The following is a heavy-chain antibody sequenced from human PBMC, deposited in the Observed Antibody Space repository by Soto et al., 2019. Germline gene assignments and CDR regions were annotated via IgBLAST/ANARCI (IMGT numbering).Heavy chain of an antibody. J-gene: IGHJ4*02. V-gene: IGHV1-2*02. CDR1: GYTFTGHH. CDR2: INPNTGGT. CDR3: AISRYCSGGDCTTQSLYYFDY. Sequence: ASVKVSCKASGYTFTGHHIHWVRQAPGQGLEWMGWINPNTGGTNFAQKFRGRVTMTRDTSISTAHMELSRLRSDDTAVYYCAISRYCSGGDCTTQSLYYFDYWGQGTLVTVSS. D-gene: IGHD2-15*01.